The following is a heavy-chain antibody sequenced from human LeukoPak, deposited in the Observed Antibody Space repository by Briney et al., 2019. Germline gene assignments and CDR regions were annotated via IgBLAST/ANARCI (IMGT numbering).Heavy chain of an antibody. CDR1: GFTFSSYE. D-gene: IGHD4-17*01. CDR3: AKGQRFYGEYYFDQ. Sequence: QPGGSLRLSCAASGFTFSSYEMNWVRQAPGKGLKWVSGFRGSGAATFYADSVKGRFTISRDNSKNTLYLQMNRLRAEDTAVYYCAKGQRFYGEYYFDQWGQGTLVTVSS. J-gene: IGHJ4*02. V-gene: IGHV3-23*01. CDR2: FRGSGAAT.